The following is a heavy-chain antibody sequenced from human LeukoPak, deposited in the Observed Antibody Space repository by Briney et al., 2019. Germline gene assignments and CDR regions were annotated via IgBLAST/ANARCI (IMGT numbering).Heavy chain of an antibody. V-gene: IGHV1-2*02. J-gene: IGHJ5*02. Sequence: ASVKVSCKASGYTFTGYYMHWVRQAPGQGLEWMAWINPNSGGTNYAQKFQGRVTMTRDTSISTAYMELSRLRSDDTAVYYCARLSSAEGYCSSTSCPFAWFDPWGQGTLVTVSS. CDR1: GYTFTGYY. CDR3: ARLSSAEGYCSSTSCPFAWFDP. CDR2: INPNSGGT. D-gene: IGHD2-2*01.